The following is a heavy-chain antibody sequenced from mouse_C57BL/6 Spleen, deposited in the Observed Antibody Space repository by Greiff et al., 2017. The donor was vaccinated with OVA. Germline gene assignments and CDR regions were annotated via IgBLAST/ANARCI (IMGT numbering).Heavy chain of an antibody. CDR3: ARSLTTDYAMDY. D-gene: IGHD1-1*01. Sequence: VQLQQPGPELVKPGASVKISCKASGYSFTGYYMNWVKQSPEQSLEWIGEINPSTGGTTYNQKFKAKATLTVDKSSSTAYMQLKSLTSEDSAVYYGARSLTTDYAMDYWGQGTSVTVSS. CDR1: GYSFTGYY. V-gene: IGHV1-42*01. CDR2: INPSTGGT. J-gene: IGHJ4*01.